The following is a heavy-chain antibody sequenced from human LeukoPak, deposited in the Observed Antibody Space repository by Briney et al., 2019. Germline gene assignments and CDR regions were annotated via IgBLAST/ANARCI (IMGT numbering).Heavy chain of an antibody. J-gene: IGHJ4*02. CDR3: AIINHPDGRVY. CDR2: IHAGNSDA. Sequence: GESLKISCQGFGYPFTTSWIGWVRQLPGKGLEWTAIIHAGNSDAKYSPSFQGQVSISTDRSISTAYLHWSSLKASDTAIYYCAIINHPDGRVYWGQGTLVTVSS. CDR1: GYPFTTSW. D-gene: IGHD5-24*01. V-gene: IGHV5-51*01.